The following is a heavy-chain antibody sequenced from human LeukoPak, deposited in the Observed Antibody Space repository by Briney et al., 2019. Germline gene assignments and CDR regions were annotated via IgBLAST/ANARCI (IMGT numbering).Heavy chain of an antibody. Sequence: SETLSLTCTVSGGSISSYYWSWIRQPPGKGLEWIGYIYYSGSTNHNPSLKSRVTISVDTSKNQFSLKLSSVTAADTAVYYCAGSTYYYDSSGYYYETFDYWGQGTLVTVSS. CDR3: AGSTYYYDSSGYYYETFDY. V-gene: IGHV4-59*01. CDR2: IYYSGST. CDR1: GGSISSYY. D-gene: IGHD3-22*01. J-gene: IGHJ4*02.